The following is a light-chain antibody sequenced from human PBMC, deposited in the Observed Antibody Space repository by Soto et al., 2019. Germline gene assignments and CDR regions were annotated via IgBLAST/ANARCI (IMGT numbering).Light chain of an antibody. J-gene: IGKJ1*01. CDR1: QSVSRN. CDR3: QQYNNWPQT. Sequence: EIVMTQSPATLSVSPGERATLSCRASQSVSRNLAWYQQKPGQAPRLLIYGASTRATGIPARFSGSGSGTEFTLTISSLQSEDFAVYSCQQYNNWPQTFGQGTKVEIK. CDR2: GAS. V-gene: IGKV3-15*01.